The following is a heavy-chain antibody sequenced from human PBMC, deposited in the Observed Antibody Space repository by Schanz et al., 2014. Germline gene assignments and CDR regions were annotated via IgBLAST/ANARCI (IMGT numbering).Heavy chain of an antibody. CDR2: ISYDGSNK. Sequence: VQLLESGGGLVQPGGSLRLSCAASGFTFNSYAMTWVRQAPGKGLEWVAVISYDGSNKYYADSVKGRFTISRDNSKNTLYLHMNPLRSEDTAVYYCASPSGDSDYGTYLDVWGQGTLVTVSS. V-gene: IGHV3-30-3*01. CDR3: ASPSGDSDYGTYLDV. D-gene: IGHD5-12*01. J-gene: IGHJ4*02. CDR1: GFTFNSYA.